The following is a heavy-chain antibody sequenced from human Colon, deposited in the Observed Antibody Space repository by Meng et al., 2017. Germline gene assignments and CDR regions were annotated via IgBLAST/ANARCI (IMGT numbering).Heavy chain of an antibody. CDR2: AYSSGIP. CDR1: GDSISTSFYY. D-gene: IGHD6-6*01. V-gene: IGHV4-39*01. Sequence: QLQLQESGPGLVKPSETLSLTCSVSGDSISTSFYYWVWIRQPPGKGLEWIGGAYSSGIPFHNPSLKSRVAISIDKSKNQFSLKLTSVTAADTAVYYCAATRHKPYNWFDPWGQGALVTVSS. CDR3: AATRHKPYNWFDP. J-gene: IGHJ5*02.